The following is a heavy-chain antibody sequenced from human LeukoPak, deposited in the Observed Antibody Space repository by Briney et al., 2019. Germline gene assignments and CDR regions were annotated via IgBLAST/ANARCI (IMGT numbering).Heavy chain of an antibody. D-gene: IGHD6-13*01. CDR1: GYSFTSYW. CDR3: ARLRMAAAGNPDY. J-gene: IGHJ4*02. V-gene: IGHV5-51*01. Sequence: KYGASLKISCKGSGYSFTSYWIGWVRQMPGKGLEWMGIIYPGDSDTSYSPSFQGQVTISADKSISTAYLQWSSLKASDTAMYYCARLRMAAAGNPDYWGQGTLVTVSS. CDR2: IYPGDSDT.